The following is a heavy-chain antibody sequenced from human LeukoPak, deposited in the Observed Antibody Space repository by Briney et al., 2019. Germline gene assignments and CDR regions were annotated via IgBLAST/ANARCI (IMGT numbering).Heavy chain of an antibody. CDR3: AREEAARAGAFDI. J-gene: IGHJ3*02. Sequence: ASVKVSCKASGYTFTGYYMHWVRQAPGQGLEWMGWINPNGGGPDYAQKFQGRVTMTTDTSISTAYMELSILISDDTAVYYCAREEAARAGAFDIWGQGTMVTVSS. V-gene: IGHV1-2*02. D-gene: IGHD6-13*01. CDR2: INPNGGGP. CDR1: GYTFTGYY.